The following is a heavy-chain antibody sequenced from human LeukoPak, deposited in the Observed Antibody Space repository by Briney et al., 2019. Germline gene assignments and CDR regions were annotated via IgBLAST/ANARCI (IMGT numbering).Heavy chain of an antibody. CDR3: TKDTVDTTMVPYYFEY. CDR1: GFTFSSYA. CDR2: ISGSGGST. D-gene: IGHD5-18*01. V-gene: IGHV3-23*01. J-gene: IGHJ4*02. Sequence: GGYLRLSCAASGFTFSSYAMRWVRQAPGKGLEWVSAISGSGGSTYYADSVKGRFTISRDNSKNTLFLQMNSLRAEDTAVYYCTKDTVDTTMVPYYFEYWGQGTLVTVSS.